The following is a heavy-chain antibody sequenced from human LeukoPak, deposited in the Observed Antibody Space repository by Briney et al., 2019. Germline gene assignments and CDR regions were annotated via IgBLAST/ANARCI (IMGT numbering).Heavy chain of an antibody. CDR1: GFSFSSYA. CDR3: AKVGSSSGWYGGFDN. Sequence: GGSLRLSCAASGFSFSSYAMSWVRQAPGEGLEWVSGTSGSGGSTYYVDSVKGRFTISRDSSKKSLYLQMNSLRVEDTAVYYCAKVGSSSGWYGGFDNWGQGTLVTVSS. V-gene: IGHV3-23*01. CDR2: TSGSGGST. D-gene: IGHD6-19*01. J-gene: IGHJ4*02.